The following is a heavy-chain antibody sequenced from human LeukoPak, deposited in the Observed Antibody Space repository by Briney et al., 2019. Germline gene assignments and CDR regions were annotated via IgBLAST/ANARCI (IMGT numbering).Heavy chain of an antibody. Sequence: RASVKVSCKASGYTFTSYDINWVRQATGQGLEWMGWMNPNSGNTGYAQKFQGRVTMTRNTSISTAYMELSSLRSDDTAVYYCARDIRPRVESFDYWGQGTLVTVSS. J-gene: IGHJ4*02. CDR1: GYTFTSYD. D-gene: IGHD3-3*01. V-gene: IGHV1-8*01. CDR3: ARDIRPRVESFDY. CDR2: MNPNSGNT.